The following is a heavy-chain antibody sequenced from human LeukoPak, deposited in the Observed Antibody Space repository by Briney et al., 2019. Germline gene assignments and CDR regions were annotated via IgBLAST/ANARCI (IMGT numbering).Heavy chain of an antibody. CDR1: GFTFSSYS. CDR3: ARLLDGVAAADH. V-gene: IGHV3-21*01. D-gene: IGHD6-13*01. CDR2: ISSSSSYI. J-gene: IGHJ4*02. Sequence: GGSLRLSCAASGFTFSSYSMNWVRQAPGKGLEWVSSISSSSSYIYYADSVKGRFTISRDNAKNSLYLQMNSLRAEDTAVYYCARLLDGVAAADHWGQGTLVTVSS.